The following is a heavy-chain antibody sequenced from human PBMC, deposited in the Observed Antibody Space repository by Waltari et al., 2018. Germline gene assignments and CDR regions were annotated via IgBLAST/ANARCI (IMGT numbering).Heavy chain of an antibody. J-gene: IGHJ4*02. CDR1: GYSISSGYY. V-gene: IGHV4-38-2*01. D-gene: IGHD2-15*01. Sequence: QVQLQESGPGLVKPSETLSLTCAVSGYSISSGYYWGWIRQPPGKGLEWIGSIYHSGRTYYNPSLKSRVTISVDTSKNQCSLKLSSVTAADTAVYYCARLTEYTRFDYWGQGTLVTVSS. CDR3: ARLTEYTRFDY. CDR2: IYHSGRT.